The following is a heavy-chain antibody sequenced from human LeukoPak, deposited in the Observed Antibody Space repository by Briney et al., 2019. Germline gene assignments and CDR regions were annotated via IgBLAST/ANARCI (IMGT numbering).Heavy chain of an antibody. CDR1: GFTFSNYW. D-gene: IGHD6-19*01. J-gene: IGHJ5*02. Sequence: GGSLRLSCAASGFTFSNYWMSWVRQAPGKGLEWVANIKKDGSEKKYVDSVKGRFTISRDDAENSLYLQMNSLRDEDTAIYYCVREGGSGWYSGWFDPWGQGTLVIVSS. V-gene: IGHV3-7*01. CDR2: IKKDGSEK. CDR3: VREGGSGWYSGWFDP.